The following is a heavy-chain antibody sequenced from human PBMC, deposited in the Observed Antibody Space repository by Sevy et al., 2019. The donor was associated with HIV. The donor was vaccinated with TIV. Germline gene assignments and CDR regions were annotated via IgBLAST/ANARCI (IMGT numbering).Heavy chain of an antibody. Sequence: ASVKVSCKASGYIFTDYYVHWVRQAPGQGLEWMAWINSDSGVTNYAQRFQGEVTVTRDTSLSTAYLELSRLRSDDTAVYYCARESYDFWTGPVDYDYGMDVWGQGTTVTVSS. J-gene: IGHJ6*02. D-gene: IGHD3-3*01. CDR2: INSDSGVT. V-gene: IGHV1-2*02. CDR3: ARESYDFWTGPVDYDYGMDV. CDR1: GYIFTDYY.